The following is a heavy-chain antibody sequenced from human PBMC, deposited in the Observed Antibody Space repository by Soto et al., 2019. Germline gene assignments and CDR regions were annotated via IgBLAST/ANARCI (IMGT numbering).Heavy chain of an antibody. CDR1: GFTFSSYA. CDR2: ISYDGSNK. J-gene: IGHJ3*02. D-gene: IGHD3-22*01. Sequence: QVQLVESGGGVVQPGRSLRLSCAASGFTFSSYAMHWVRQAPGKGLERVAVISYDGSNKYYADSVKGRFTISRDNSTNTLYLEMNSLIAEDTAVYYSARDYYYDSSGYNLSDAFDIWGQGTMVTVCS. CDR3: ARDYYYDSSGYNLSDAFDI. V-gene: IGHV3-30*14.